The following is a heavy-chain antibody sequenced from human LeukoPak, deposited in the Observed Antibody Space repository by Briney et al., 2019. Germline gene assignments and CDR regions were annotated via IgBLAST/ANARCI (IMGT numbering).Heavy chain of an antibody. CDR3: ARQAERYCSGGSCLYYYGMDV. CDR1: GGSISSYY. Sequence: SETLSLTCTVSGGSISSYYWSWIRQPPGKGPVWIGYIYYSGSTNYNPSLKSRVTISVDTSKNQFSLKLSSVTAADTAVYYCARQAERYCSGGSCLYYYGMDVWGQGTTVTVSS. J-gene: IGHJ6*02. CDR2: IYYSGST. V-gene: IGHV4-59*01. D-gene: IGHD2-15*01.